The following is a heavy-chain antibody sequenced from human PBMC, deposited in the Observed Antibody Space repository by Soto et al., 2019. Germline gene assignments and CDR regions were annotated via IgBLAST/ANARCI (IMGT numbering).Heavy chain of an antibody. CDR3: ARGGYGDYAFDI. D-gene: IGHD4-17*01. Sequence: SETLSLTCSVSGGSIGRYYWSWVRQPPGKGLEWIGYIYYSGSTNYNPSLKSRVTMSLDTSKNQFSLRLSSVTAADTAVYYCARGGYGDYAFDIWGQGTMVTVSS. CDR2: IYYSGST. CDR1: GGSIGRYY. J-gene: IGHJ3*02. V-gene: IGHV4-59*01.